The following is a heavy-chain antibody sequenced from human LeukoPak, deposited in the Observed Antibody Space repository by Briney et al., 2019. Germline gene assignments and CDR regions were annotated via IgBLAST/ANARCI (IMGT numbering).Heavy chain of an antibody. V-gene: IGHV5-51*01. CDR2: IYPGDSDT. J-gene: IGHJ6*04. Sequence: GESLKISCKGSGYSFTSYWIGWVRQMPGKGLGWMGIIYPGDSDTRYSPSFQGQVTISADKSISTAYLQWSSLKASDTAMYYCARHHGSGRLHDRSMDVWGKGTTVTVSS. D-gene: IGHD3-10*01. CDR1: GYSFTSYW. CDR3: ARHHGSGRLHDRSMDV.